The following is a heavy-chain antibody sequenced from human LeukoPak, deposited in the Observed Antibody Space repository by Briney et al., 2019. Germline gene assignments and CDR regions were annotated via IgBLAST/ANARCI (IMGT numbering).Heavy chain of an antibody. CDR1: GYTFTDYY. J-gene: IGHJ4*02. CDR2: INPNSGGT. D-gene: IGHD2-15*01. V-gene: IGHV1-2*02. CDR3: ARIEGFCSGDHCYPVGAPRDY. Sequence: ASVKVSCKASGYTFTDYYMRWVRQAPGQGLEWMGWINPNSGGTNYAQKFQGRVTMTRDTSISTAYMELSRLRSDDTAVYYCARIEGFCSGDHCYPVGAPRDYWGQGTLVTVSS.